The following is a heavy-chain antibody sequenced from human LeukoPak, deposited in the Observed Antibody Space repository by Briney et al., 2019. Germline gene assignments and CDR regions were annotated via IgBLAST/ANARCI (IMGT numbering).Heavy chain of an antibody. D-gene: IGHD3-22*01. V-gene: IGHV1-69*13. Sequence: SVKVSCKASGGTFSSYAISWVRQAPGQGLEWMGGIIPIFGTANYAQKFQGRVTITADESTSTAYMELSSLRSEDTAVYYCARAGSSGYHPQKPYGMDVWGQGTTVTVSS. CDR1: GGTFSSYA. CDR3: ARAGSSGYHPQKPYGMDV. J-gene: IGHJ6*02. CDR2: IIPIFGTA.